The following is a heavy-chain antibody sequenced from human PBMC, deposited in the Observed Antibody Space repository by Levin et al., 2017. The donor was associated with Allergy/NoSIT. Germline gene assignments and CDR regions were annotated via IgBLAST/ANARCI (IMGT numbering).Heavy chain of an antibody. V-gene: IGHV1-24*01. D-gene: IGHD3-16*01. CDR2: FDPGDGEP. CDR1: GYILTEVS. J-gene: IGHJ4*02. CDR3: ATDRTGGRRGLDS. Sequence: KHGESLKISCRVSGYILTEVSMHWVRQAPGKGLEYMGGFDPGDGEPIYAEKFQGRVTMTADTSTDTAYMEVSSLTSEDTAVYYCATDRTGGRRGLDSWGQGTLVTVSS.